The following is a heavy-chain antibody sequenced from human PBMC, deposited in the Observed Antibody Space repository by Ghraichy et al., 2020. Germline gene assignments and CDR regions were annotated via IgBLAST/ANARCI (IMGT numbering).Heavy chain of an antibody. D-gene: IGHD3-16*01. V-gene: IGHV3-21*01. Sequence: GGSLRLSCAGSGFSFSDYNMNWVRQAPGKELEWLSCISSRSDNMHYVGSVKGRFTISRDNAKNSLYLQMSSLRAEDTGIYYCARVGGDFRFDLWGQGTLVTVSS. J-gene: IGHJ4*02. CDR1: GFSFSDYN. CDR3: ARVGGDFRFDL. CDR2: ISSRSDNM.